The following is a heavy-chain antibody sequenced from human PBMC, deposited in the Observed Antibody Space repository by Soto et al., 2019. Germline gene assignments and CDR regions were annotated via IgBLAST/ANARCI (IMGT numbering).Heavy chain of an antibody. CDR3: ARPQNIVATIPHY. Sequence: RGESLKISCKGSGYSFTSYWISWVRQMPGKGLEWMGRIDPSDSYTNYSPSFQGHVTISADKSISTAYLQWSSLEASDTAMYYCARPQNIVATIPHYWGQGTLVTVSS. J-gene: IGHJ4*02. CDR2: IDPSDSYT. CDR1: GYSFTSYW. V-gene: IGHV5-10-1*01. D-gene: IGHD5-12*01.